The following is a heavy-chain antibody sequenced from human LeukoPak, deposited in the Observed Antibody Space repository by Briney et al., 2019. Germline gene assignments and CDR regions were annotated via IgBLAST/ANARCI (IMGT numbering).Heavy chain of an antibody. CDR1: GGSISSSSHS. V-gene: IGHV4-39*01. J-gene: IGHJ5*02. Sequence: SETLSLTCTVSGGSISSSSHSWGWIRQPPGKGLEWTGSIYYTWTTYYNPSLKSRVTISVDTSKNQFSLNLNSVTAADTAVYYCAQSLGSSNWIGNWFDPWGQGTLVTVSS. CDR3: AQSLGSSNWIGNWFDP. CDR2: IYYTWTT. D-gene: IGHD6-13*01.